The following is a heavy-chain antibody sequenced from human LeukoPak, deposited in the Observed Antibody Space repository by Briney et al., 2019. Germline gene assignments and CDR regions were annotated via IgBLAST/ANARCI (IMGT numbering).Heavy chain of an antibody. V-gene: IGHV4-59*01. D-gene: IGHD2-2*01. CDR2: IYYSGST. CDR3: ARVVGSYCSSTSCLDWFDP. J-gene: IGHJ5*02. CDR1: GGSISSYY. Sequence: SETLSLTCTVSGGSISSYYGSWIRQPPGKGLEWSGYIYYSGSTNYNPSLKSRVTISVDTSKNQFSLKLSSVTAADTAVYYCARVVGSYCSSTSCLDWFDPWGQGTLVTVSS.